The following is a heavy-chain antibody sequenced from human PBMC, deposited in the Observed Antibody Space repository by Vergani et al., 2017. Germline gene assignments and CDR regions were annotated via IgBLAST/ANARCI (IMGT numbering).Heavy chain of an antibody. D-gene: IGHD5-18*01. CDR1: GGSISSSSYY. CDR3: ARDALDTAMVPTRSFDY. CDR2: IYYSGST. J-gene: IGHJ4*02. Sequence: QLQLQESGPGLVKPSETLSLTCTVSGGSISSSSYYWGWIRQPPGKGLEWIGSIYYSGSTYYNPSLKSRVTISVDTSKNQFSLKLSSVTAADTAVYYCARDALDTAMVPTRSFDYWGQGTLVTVSS. V-gene: IGHV4-39*07.